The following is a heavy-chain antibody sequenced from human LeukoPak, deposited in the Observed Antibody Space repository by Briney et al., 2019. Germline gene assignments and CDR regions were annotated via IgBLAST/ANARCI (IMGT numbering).Heavy chain of an antibody. CDR2: ISRSSTDT. D-gene: IGHD3-10*01. V-gene: IGHV3-11*06. Sequence: GGSLRLSCAASGFTFTDFYMSWIRQAPGKGLEWLSDISRSSTDTNYADSVKGRFTISRDNAKNSLFLQLNSLRAEDTAGYYCARKTYYSDSGSYSKSYYFDYRGQGTLVTVSS. J-gene: IGHJ4*02. CDR1: GFTFTDFY. CDR3: ARKTYYSDSGSYSKSYYFDY.